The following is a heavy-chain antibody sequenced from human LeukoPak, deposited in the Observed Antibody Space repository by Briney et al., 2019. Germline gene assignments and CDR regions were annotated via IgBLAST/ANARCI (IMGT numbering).Heavy chain of an antibody. D-gene: IGHD1-20*01. CDR3: ARHRNNWNPNYYYHYMDV. CDR1: GGSISSSSYY. J-gene: IGHJ6*03. CDR2: IYYSGST. Sequence: SETLSLTCTVSGGSISSSSYYWGWIRQPPGKGLECIGSIYYSGSTYYNPSLKSRVTISVDTHKNQFSLKLSSVTAAATASYFCARHRNNWNPNYYYHYMDVWVKRTTVTVSS. V-gene: IGHV4-39*01.